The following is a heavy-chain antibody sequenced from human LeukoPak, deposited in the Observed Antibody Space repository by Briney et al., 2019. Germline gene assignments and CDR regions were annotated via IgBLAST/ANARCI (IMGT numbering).Heavy chain of an antibody. V-gene: IGHV3-33*01. D-gene: IGHD2-15*01. CDR2: IWYDGSNK. Sequence: GRSLRLSCAASGFTFSSYGMHWVRQAPGKGLEWVAVIWYDGSNKYYADSVKGRFTISRDNSKNTLYLQMNSLRAEDTAVYYCARAAYCSGGSCRLLALGYWGQGTLVTVSS. CDR1: GFTFSSYG. CDR3: ARAAYCSGGSCRLLALGY. J-gene: IGHJ4*02.